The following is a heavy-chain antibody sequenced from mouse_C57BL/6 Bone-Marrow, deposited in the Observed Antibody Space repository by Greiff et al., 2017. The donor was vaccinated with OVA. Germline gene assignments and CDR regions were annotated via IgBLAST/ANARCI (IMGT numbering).Heavy chain of an antibody. CDR2: IRHKANGYTT. CDR1: GFTFTDYY. V-gene: IGHV7-3*01. J-gene: IGHJ3*01. CDR3: ARSLITTARFAY. D-gene: IGHD1-1*01. Sequence: EVKLVESGGGLVQPGGSLSLSCAASGFTFTDYYMSWVRQPPGKALEWLGFIRHKANGYTTEYSASVKGRFTISRDNSQSILYLQMNALRAEDSATYYCARSLITTARFAYWGQGTLVTVSA.